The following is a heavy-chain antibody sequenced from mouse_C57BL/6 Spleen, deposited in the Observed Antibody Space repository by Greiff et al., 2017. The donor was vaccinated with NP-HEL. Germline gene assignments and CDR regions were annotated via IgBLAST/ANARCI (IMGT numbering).Heavy chain of an antibody. CDR2: IHPNSGST. J-gene: IGHJ3*01. V-gene: IGHV1-64*01. CDR3: ARSYSNFWFAY. Sequence: QVQLQQSGAELVKPGASVKLSCKASGYTFTSYWMHWVKQRPGQGLEWIGMIHPNSGSTNYNEKFKSKATLTVDKSSSTAYMQLSSLTSEDSAVYYCARSYSNFWFAYWGQGTLVTVSA. D-gene: IGHD2-5*01. CDR1: GYTFTSYW.